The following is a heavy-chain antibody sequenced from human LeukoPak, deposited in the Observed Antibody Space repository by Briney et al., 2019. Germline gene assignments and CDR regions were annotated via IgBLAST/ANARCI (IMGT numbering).Heavy chain of an antibody. CDR3: ARDVNWNYCDY. Sequence: GGSLRLSCAASGFTFSSHSMNWVRQAPGKGLEWVSSITSSGRYIYDADSVKGRFTISRDNAKNSLYLQMNSLRAEDTAVYYCARDVNWNYCDYWGHGTLVTVSS. CDR1: GFTFSSHS. D-gene: IGHD1-20*01. J-gene: IGHJ4*01. V-gene: IGHV3-21*01. CDR2: ITSSGRYI.